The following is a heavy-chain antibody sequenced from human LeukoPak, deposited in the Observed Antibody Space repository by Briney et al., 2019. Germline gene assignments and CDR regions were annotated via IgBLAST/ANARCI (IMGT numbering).Heavy chain of an antibody. CDR3: AKESYGDYVFDY. J-gene: IGHJ4*02. CDR2: INWRSDEI. Sequence: GGSLRLSCSASGFTFDNYAMHWVRQAPMKGLEGVASINWRSDEIGYADSVKGRFTISRDNAKNSLYLQMNSLRAEDTALYYCAKESYGDYVFDYWGQGTLVTVSS. D-gene: IGHD4-17*01. CDR1: GFTFDNYA. V-gene: IGHV3-9*01.